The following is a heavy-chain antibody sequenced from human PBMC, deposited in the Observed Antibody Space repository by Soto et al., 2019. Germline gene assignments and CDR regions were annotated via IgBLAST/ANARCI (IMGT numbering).Heavy chain of an antibody. CDR1: GYTFTTYG. D-gene: IGHD5-18*01. CDR2: ISGYNGNT. J-gene: IGHJ4*02. Sequence: QVQLLQSGAEVKKPGASVKVCCRASGYTFTTYGISWVRQAPGQGLEWMGWISGYNGNTNYAQKFQGRVTMTTGTSTSTAHLKLTRLRSADTAVYFCAKGYNYGYGDYWGLGTLVTVSS. CDR3: AKGYNYGYGDY. V-gene: IGHV1-18*01.